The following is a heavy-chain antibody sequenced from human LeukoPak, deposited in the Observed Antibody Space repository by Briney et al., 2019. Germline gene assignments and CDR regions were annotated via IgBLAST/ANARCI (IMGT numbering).Heavy chain of an antibody. CDR2: ISGSGGST. CDR3: ANGGGYCSSTSCKSDY. J-gene: IGHJ4*02. V-gene: IGHV3-23*01. D-gene: IGHD2-2*01. Sequence: GGSLRLSCAASGFTFSSYAMSWVRQAPGKGLEWVLAISGSGGSTYYADSVKGRFTISRDNSKNTLYLQMNSLRAEDTAVYYCANGGGYCSSTSCKSDYWGQGTLVTVSS. CDR1: GFTFSSYA.